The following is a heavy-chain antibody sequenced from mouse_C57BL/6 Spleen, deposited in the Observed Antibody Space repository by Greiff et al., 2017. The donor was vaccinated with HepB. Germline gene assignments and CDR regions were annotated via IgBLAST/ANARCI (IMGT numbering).Heavy chain of an antibody. CDR3: ARLGYGSRNWYFDV. CDR1: GYSFTDYN. J-gene: IGHJ1*03. CDR2: INPNYGTT. D-gene: IGHD1-1*01. V-gene: IGHV1-39*01. Sequence: VQLKQSGPELVKPGASVKISCKASGYSFTDYNMNWVKQSNGKSLEWIGVINPNYGTTSYNQKFKGKATLTVDQSSSTAYMQLNSLTSEDSAVYYCARLGYGSRNWYFDVWGTGTTVTVSS.